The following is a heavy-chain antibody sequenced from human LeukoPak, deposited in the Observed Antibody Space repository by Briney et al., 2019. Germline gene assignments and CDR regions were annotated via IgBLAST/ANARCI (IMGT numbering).Heavy chain of an antibody. CDR1: GFTFSNAW. V-gene: IGHV3-15*05. CDR2: IKSKTDGGTT. CDR3: AKGGGYSYGYFHLRQYYFDY. J-gene: IGHJ4*02. D-gene: IGHD5-18*01. Sequence: GGSLRLSCAASGFTFSNAWMSWVRQAPGKGLEWVGRIKSKTDGGTTDYAAPVKGRFTISRDNSKNSLYLQMNSLRTEDTALYYCAKGGGYSYGYFHLRQYYFDYWGQGTLVTVSS.